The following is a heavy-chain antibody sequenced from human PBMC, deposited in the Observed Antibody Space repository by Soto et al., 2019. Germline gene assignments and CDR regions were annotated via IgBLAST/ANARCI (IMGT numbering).Heavy chain of an antibody. CDR3: AKDTYYYDSSGYEVDY. CDR2: ISGSGGST. CDR1: GFTFSSYA. V-gene: IGHV3-23*01. D-gene: IGHD3-22*01. Sequence: GGSLRLSCAASGFTFSSYAMSWVRQAPGKGLEWVSAISGSGGSTYYADSVKGRFTISRDNSKNTLYLQMNSLRAEDTAVYYCAKDTYYYDSSGYEVDYWGQGTLVTVSS. J-gene: IGHJ4*02.